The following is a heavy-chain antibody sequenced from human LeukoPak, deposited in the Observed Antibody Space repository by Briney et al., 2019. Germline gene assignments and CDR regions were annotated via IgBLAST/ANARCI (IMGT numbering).Heavy chain of an antibody. CDR3: ATYGGGAAAGTFDY. CDR1: GGSISSGGYH. V-gene: IGHV4-31*03. J-gene: IGHJ4*02. Sequence: SQTLSLTCTVSGGSISSGGYHWSWLRQHPGKGLEWLGYIHYRGTTNYNPSLKSRLTMSLDTSENEFSLKLSSVTAADTAVYYGATYGGGAAAGTFDYWGQGTLVTVSS. D-gene: IGHD6-13*01. CDR2: IHYRGTT.